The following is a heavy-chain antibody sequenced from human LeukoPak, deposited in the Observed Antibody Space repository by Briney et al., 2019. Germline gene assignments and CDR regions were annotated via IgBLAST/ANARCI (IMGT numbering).Heavy chain of an antibody. V-gene: IGHV4-59*01. CDR2: IYYSGST. CDR1: GGSISSYY. J-gene: IGHJ5*02. D-gene: IGHD3-10*01. CDR3: ARYITMVRGAGFDP. Sequence: SETLSLTCTVSGGSISSYYWSWIRQPPGEGLEWIGYIYYSGSTNYNPSLKSRVTISVDTSKNQFSLKLSSVTAADTAVYYCARYITMVRGAGFDPWGQGTLVTVSS.